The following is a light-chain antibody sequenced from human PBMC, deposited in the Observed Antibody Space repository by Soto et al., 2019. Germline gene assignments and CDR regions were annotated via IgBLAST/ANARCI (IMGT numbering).Light chain of an antibody. J-gene: IGKJ2*01. Sequence: DIVLTQYPATLSVSPGDTVTLSCRASEGLFGFLAWYQQKPGQAPRLLMYGGSTRATGIPDRFSGGGSATDFTLTISSLQAEDSALYFCQSYNDWPFSSGLGTRLEI. CDR3: QSYNDWPFS. CDR2: GGS. V-gene: IGKV3-15*01. CDR1: EGLFGF.